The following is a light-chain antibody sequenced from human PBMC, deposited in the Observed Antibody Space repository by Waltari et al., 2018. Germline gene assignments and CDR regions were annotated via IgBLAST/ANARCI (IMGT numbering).Light chain of an antibody. CDR2: WAS. CDR1: QSVLYSPNNKNY. CDR3: QRRDSWPLT. J-gene: IGKJ4*01. V-gene: IGKV4-1*01. Sequence: DIVMTQSPDSLAVSLGERATINCKSSQSVLYSPNNKNYLAWYQQKPGQPPKLLIYWASTRESGVPDRFSGSGSGTDFTLTISSLQAEDVAVYYCQRRDSWPLTFGGGTKVEIK.